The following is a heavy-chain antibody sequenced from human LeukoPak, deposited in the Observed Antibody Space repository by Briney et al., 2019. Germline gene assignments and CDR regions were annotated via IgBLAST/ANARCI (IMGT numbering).Heavy chain of an antibody. CDR3: ARVAEGWFDP. CDR2: IYSGDST. CDR1: GFTVSSNY. D-gene: IGHD6-19*01. V-gene: IGHV3-66*01. J-gene: IGHJ5*02. Sequence: GGSLRLSCAASGFTVSSNYMSWVRQAPGKGLEWVSVIYSGDSTYYADSVKGRFTISRDNSKNTLYLQMNSLRAEDTAVHYCARVAEGWFDPWGQGTLVTVSS.